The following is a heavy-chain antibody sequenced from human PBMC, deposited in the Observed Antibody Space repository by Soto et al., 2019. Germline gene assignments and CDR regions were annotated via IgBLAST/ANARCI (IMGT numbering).Heavy chain of an antibody. CDR1: GGSFSGYY. CDR2: INHSGSA. D-gene: IGHD6-19*01. V-gene: IGHV4-34*01. Sequence: ETLSLTCAVYGGSFSGYYWTWIRQTPGKGLQWIGQINHSGSASYNPSLKSRVTISVHTSNSQFSLELSSVTAADTAVYYCARGLITGSHYSGGWYYFDSWGQGTQVTVSS. J-gene: IGHJ4*02. CDR3: ARGLITGSHYSGGWYYFDS.